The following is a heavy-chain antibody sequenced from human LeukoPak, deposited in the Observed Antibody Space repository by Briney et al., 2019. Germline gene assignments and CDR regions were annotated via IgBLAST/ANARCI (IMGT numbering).Heavy chain of an antibody. CDR1: GFTFSSYA. Sequence: GGSLRLSCAASGFTFSSYAMSWVRQAPGKGLEWVSAISGRGDRTYYADSVKGRFTISRDNSKNTLYLQMNSLRAQDTAVYYCAKEQSSSGFFDYWGQGTLVTVSS. D-gene: IGHD6-6*01. J-gene: IGHJ4*02. CDR3: AKEQSSSGFFDY. CDR2: ISGRGDRT. V-gene: IGHV3-23*01.